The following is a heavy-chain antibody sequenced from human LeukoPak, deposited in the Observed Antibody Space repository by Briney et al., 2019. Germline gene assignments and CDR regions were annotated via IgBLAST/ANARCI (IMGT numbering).Heavy chain of an antibody. J-gene: IGHJ4*02. V-gene: IGHV4-59*01. Sequence: SETLSLTCTVSGGSISSYYWSWIRQPPGKGLEWIGYIYYSGSTNYNPSLKSRVTISVDTSKNQFSLKLSSVTAADTAVYYCARDPNFDYWGQGTLVTVSS. CDR3: ARDPNFDY. CDR1: GGSISSYY. CDR2: IYYSGST.